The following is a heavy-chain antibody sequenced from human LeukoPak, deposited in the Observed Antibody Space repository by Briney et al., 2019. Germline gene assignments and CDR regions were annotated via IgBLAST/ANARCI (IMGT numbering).Heavy chain of an antibody. J-gene: IGHJ3*01. CDR3: ARDTTGVGNAFQV. CDR2: IKNDGSST. Sequence: GKSLRLSCAASGFTFSGYWMHWVRQAPGKGLVWVSRIKNDGSSTSYADSVKGRFTISRDNAKNTLYLQMNSLRAEDTAVYFCARDTTGVGNAFQVWGQGTTVTVSS. CDR1: GFTFSGYW. D-gene: IGHD1-1*01. V-gene: IGHV3-74*01.